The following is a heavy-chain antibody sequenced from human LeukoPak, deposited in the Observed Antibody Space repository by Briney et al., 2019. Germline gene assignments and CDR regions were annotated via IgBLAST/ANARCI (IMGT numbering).Heavy chain of an antibody. CDR2: IYYSGST. J-gene: IGHJ4*02. V-gene: IGHV4-39*01. CDR3: ARARSYRYTPTNFDY. Sequence: PSETLSFTCTVSGGSISISSYYWGWIRQPPGKGLEWIGSIYYSGSTYYNPSLKSRVTISVDTSKNQFSLKLSSVTAADTAVYYCARARSYRYTPTNFDYWGQGTLVTVSS. CDR1: GGSISISSYY. D-gene: IGHD3-16*02.